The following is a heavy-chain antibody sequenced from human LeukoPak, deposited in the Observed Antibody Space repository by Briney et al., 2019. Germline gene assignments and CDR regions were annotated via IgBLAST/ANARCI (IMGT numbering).Heavy chain of an antibody. CDR3: ASYYDSSGPTFDY. CDR2: IYYSGTT. J-gene: IGHJ4*02. V-gene: IGHV4-30-4*08. D-gene: IGHD3-22*01. Sequence: SQTLSLTCTVSGGSISSGDHYWSWVRQPPGTGLEWIGYIYYSGTTYENPSLKSRITMSVDTSKNQFSLKLSSVTTEDTAVYYCASYYDSSGPTFDYWGLGILVTVSS. CDR1: GGSISSGDHY.